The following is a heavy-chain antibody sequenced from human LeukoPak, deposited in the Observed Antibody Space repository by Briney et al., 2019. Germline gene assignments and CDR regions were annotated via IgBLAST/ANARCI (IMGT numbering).Heavy chain of an antibody. J-gene: IGHJ4*02. Sequence: SETLSLTCTVSGGSISSGGYYWSWIRQHPGKGLEWIGYIYYSGSTYYNPSLKSRVTISVDTSKNQFSLKLSSVTAADTAVYYCARDGERYSYGFDYWGQGTLVTVSS. CDR1: GGSISSGGYY. CDR3: ARDGERYSYGFDY. CDR2: IYYSGST. V-gene: IGHV4-31*03. D-gene: IGHD5-18*01.